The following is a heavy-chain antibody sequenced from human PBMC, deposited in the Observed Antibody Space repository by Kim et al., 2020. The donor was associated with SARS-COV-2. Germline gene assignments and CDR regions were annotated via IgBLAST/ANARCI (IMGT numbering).Heavy chain of an antibody. CDR2: INPSGGST. CDR1: GYTFTSYY. J-gene: IGHJ6*02. CDR3: ARDQERDDFWSGYYFSYYYGMDV. Sequence: ASVKVSCKASGYTFTSYYMHWVRQAPGQGLEWMGIINPSGGSTSYAQKFQGRVTMTRDTSTSTVYMELSSLRSEDTAVYYCARDQERDDFWSGYYFSYYYGMDVWGQGTTVTVSS. V-gene: IGHV1-46*01. D-gene: IGHD3-3*01.